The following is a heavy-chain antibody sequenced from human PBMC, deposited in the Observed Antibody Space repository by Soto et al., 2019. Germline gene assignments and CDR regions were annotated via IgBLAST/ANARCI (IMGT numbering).Heavy chain of an antibody. J-gene: IGHJ6*02. CDR1: GYTFTSYG. V-gene: IGHV1-18*01. CDR2: ISAYNGNT. Sequence: QVQLVQSGAEVKKPGASVKVSCKASGYTFTSYGISWVRQAPGQGLEWMGWISAYNGNTNYAQKLQGRVTMTTDTSTSTAYMELRSLRSDDTAVYYCWTTNHVGLLFGTVTTTNYYYGMDVWGQGTTVTVSS. D-gene: IGHD4-17*01. CDR3: WTTNHVGLLFGTVTTTNYYYGMDV.